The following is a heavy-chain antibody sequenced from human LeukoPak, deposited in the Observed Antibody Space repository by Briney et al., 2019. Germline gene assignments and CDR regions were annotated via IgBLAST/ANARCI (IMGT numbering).Heavy chain of an antibody. CDR3: ARLHYYYGVDV. CDR2: VYFSGNS. Sequence: PSETLSLTCSVSGGSFTSSSYYWVWIRQPPRKGLELIGTVYFSGNSYYNPSLKSRVTISVDTSKKQFSLKLSSVTPADTAVYYCARLHYYYGVDVWGQGTTVTVSS. CDR1: GGSFTSSSYY. V-gene: IGHV4-39*01. J-gene: IGHJ6*02.